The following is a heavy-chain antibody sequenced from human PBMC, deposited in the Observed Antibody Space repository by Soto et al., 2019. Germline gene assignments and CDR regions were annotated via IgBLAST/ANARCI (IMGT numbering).Heavy chain of an antibody. D-gene: IGHD2-8*01. CDR2: INPKSGGT. V-gene: IGHV1-2*04. CDR1: GYTFINFF. J-gene: IGHJ6*02. Sequence: GASVKVSCKASGYTFINFFIQWVRQAPGQGLEWLGRINPKSGGTSTAQKFQGWVTMTTDTSISTASMELTRLTSDDTAIYYCARGDSTDCSNGVCSFFYNHDMDVWGQGTTVTVSS. CDR3: ARGDSTDCSNGVCSFFYNHDMDV.